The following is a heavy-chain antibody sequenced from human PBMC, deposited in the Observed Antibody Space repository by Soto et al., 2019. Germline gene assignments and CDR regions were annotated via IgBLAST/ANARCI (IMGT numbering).Heavy chain of an antibody. Sequence: QVQLVQSGAEVKKPGSSVKVSCKASGGTFSSYAISWVRQAPGQGLEWMGGIIPIFGTANYAQKFQGRVTITADESTSTAYMELSSLRSEDTAVYYCAREIEMATIRPQWSGYYYFDYWGQGTLVTVSS. CDR2: IIPIFGTA. CDR1: GGTFSSYA. J-gene: IGHJ4*02. V-gene: IGHV1-69*12. CDR3: AREIEMATIRPQWSGYYYFDY. D-gene: IGHD5-12*01.